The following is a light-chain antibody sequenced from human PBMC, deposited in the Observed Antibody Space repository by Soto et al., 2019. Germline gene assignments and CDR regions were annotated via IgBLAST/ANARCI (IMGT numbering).Light chain of an antibody. V-gene: IGKV1-5*03. Sequence: DLQMTQSPSTLSASVGDRVTITCRASQSISSWLAWYQQKPGKAPKLLIYKASSLESGVPSRFSGSGSGTEFTLTINNLQPDDFATYYCQQYNNYSWTFGQGTKVEIK. CDR3: QQYNNYSWT. CDR1: QSISSW. CDR2: KAS. J-gene: IGKJ1*01.